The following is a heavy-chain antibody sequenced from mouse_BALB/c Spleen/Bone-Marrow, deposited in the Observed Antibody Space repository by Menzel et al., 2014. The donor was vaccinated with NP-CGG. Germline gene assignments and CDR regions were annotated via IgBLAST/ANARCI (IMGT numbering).Heavy chain of an antibody. J-gene: IGHJ1*01. CDR1: GFTFTDYY. CDR3: ARDELYGIYWYFDV. D-gene: IGHD1-1*01. Sequence: EVQGVESGGGLVQPGGSLRLSCATSGFTFTDYYMSWVRQPPGKALEWLGFIRNKANGYTTEYSASVKGRFTISRDNSQSILYLQMNTLRAEDSATYYCARDELYGIYWYFDVWGAGTTVTVSS. V-gene: IGHV7-3*02. CDR2: IRNKANGYTT.